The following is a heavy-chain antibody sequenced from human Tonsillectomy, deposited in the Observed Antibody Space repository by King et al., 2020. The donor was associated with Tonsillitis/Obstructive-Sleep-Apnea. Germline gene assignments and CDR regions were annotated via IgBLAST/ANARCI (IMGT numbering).Heavy chain of an antibody. D-gene: IGHD3-3*01. CDR2: IYYSGST. J-gene: IGHJ6*02. CDR3: ARAMDYVFWGGYSPYYYYYGMDV. V-gene: IGHV4-59*01. CDR1: GGSISSYY. Sequence: VQLQESGPGLVKPSETLSLTCTVSGGSISSYYWSWIRQPPGKGLEWIGYIYYSGSTNYNPSLKSRVTISVDTSKNQFSLKLSSVTAADTAVYYCARAMDYVFWGGYSPYYYYYGMDVWGQGTTVTVSS.